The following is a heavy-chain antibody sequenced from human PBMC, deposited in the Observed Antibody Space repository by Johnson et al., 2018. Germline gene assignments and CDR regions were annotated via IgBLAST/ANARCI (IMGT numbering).Heavy chain of an antibody. D-gene: IGHD6-13*01. V-gene: IGHV3-49*03. Sequence: QLLETGGGLVQPGRSLRLSCTASGFTFGDYAMSWFRQAPGKGLEWVGFIRSKAYGGTTEYAASVKGRFPISRDDSKSIAYLQMNSLKTEDTAVYYCARKQQLVRYYYYYYMDVWGKGTTVTVSS. J-gene: IGHJ6*03. CDR2: IRSKAYGGTT. CDR3: ARKQQLVRYYYYYYMDV. CDR1: GFTFGDYA.